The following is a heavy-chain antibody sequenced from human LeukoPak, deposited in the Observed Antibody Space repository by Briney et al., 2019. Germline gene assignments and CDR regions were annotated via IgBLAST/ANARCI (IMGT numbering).Heavy chain of an antibody. CDR1: GFTFSSYA. D-gene: IGHD2-15*01. V-gene: IGHV3-23*01. CDR3: AKFLKSRYCSGGSPPRCYYYYYYGMDV. CDR2: ISGSGGST. J-gene: IGHJ6*02. Sequence: PGGSLRLSCAASGFTFSSYAMSWVRQAPGKGLEWVSAISGSGGSTYYADSVKGRFTISRDNSKNTLYLQMNSLRAEDTAVYYCAKFLKSRYCSGGSPPRCYYYYYYGMDVWGQGTTVTVSS.